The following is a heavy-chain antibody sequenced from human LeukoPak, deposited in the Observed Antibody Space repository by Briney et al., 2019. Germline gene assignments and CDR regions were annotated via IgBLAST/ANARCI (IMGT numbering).Heavy chain of an antibody. J-gene: IGHJ4*02. D-gene: IGHD3-3*01. Sequence: ASVKVSCKASGYTFTSYGISWVRQAPGQGLEWMGWISGYNGNTNYAQKLQGRVTMTTDTSTSAAYMELRSLRSDDTAVYYCARDHTTQYYDFWSGYYVLGYWGQGTLITVSS. CDR3: ARDHTTQYYDFWSGYYVLGY. V-gene: IGHV1-18*01. CDR1: GYTFTSYG. CDR2: ISGYNGNT.